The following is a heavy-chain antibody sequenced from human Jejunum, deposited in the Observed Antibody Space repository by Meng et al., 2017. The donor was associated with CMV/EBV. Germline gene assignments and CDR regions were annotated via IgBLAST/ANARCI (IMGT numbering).Heavy chain of an antibody. J-gene: IGHJ4*02. V-gene: IGHV3-74*01. Sequence: EVQLVESGGGLVQPGGSLRLFCAASGFTFSSNWMHWVRQAPGKGLVWVSHINSDGSDTNYADSVKGRFTISRDNAKNTLYLQMNSLRDEDTAVYYCARVEQEMCWGQGTLVTVSS. D-gene: IGHD1/OR15-1a*01. CDR3: ARVEQEMC. CDR2: INSDGSDT. CDR1: GFTFSSNW.